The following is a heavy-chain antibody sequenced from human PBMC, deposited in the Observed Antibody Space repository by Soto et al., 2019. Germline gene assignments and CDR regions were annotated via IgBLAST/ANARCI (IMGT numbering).Heavy chain of an antibody. V-gene: IGHV1-3*01. J-gene: IGHJ6*02. CDR1: GYTFTSYA. CDR2: INAGNGNT. D-gene: IGHD4-17*01. Sequence: QVQLVQSGAEVKKPGASVKVSCKASGYTFTSYAMHWVRQAPGQRLEWMGWINAGNGNTKYSQKFKGRVTITRDTSASTAYMELSSLRSEDTAGYYCARERSPYYYGMDVWGQGTTVTVSS. CDR3: ARERSPYYYGMDV.